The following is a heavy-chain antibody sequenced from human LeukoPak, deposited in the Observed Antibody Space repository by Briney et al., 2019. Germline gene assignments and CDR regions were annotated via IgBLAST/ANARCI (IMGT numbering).Heavy chain of an antibody. Sequence: SETLSLTCAVYGGSFSGYYWSWIRQPPGKGLEWIGEINHSGSTNYNPSLKSRVTISVDTSKNQFSLKLNSVTAADTAVYYCARASMGGYYGAPFDYWGQGTLVTVSS. CDR1: GGSFSGYY. CDR3: ARASMGGYYGAPFDY. D-gene: IGHD1-26*01. CDR2: INHSGST. V-gene: IGHV4-34*01. J-gene: IGHJ4*02.